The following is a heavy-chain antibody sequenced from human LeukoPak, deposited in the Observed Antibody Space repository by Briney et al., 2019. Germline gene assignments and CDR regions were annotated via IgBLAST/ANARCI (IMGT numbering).Heavy chain of an antibody. CDR1: GFTFSSYA. CDR2: ISSSGYDK. J-gene: IGHJ3*02. D-gene: IGHD4-11*01. CDR3: ARMTNRAFDI. V-gene: IGHV3-11*01. Sequence: GGSLRLSCAASGFTFSSYAMSWTRQAPGKGLEWVSDISSSGYDKYYADSVKGRFTVSRDNAKNSLSLQVNSLRGEDTAVYYCARMTNRAFDIWGQGTMVTVSP.